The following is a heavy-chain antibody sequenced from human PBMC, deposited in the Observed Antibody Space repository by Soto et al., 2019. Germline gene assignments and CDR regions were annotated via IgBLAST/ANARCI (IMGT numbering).Heavy chain of an antibody. D-gene: IGHD2-2*01. CDR1: GFTFSSYW. V-gene: IGHV3-74*01. Sequence: GGSLRLSCAASGFTFSSYWMHWVRQAPGKGLVWVSRINSDGSSTSYADSVKGRFTISRDNAKNTLYLQMNSLRAEDTAVYYCVPTPGMPSPVMDYWGQGTLVTVSS. CDR3: VPTPGMPSPVMDY. CDR2: INSDGSST. J-gene: IGHJ4*02.